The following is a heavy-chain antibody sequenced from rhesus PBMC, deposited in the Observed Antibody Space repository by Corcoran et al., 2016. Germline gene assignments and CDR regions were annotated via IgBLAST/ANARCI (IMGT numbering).Heavy chain of an antibody. D-gene: IGHD1-26*01. CDR2: IYGSRTST. CDR3: ARVSGTTDY. CDR1: GGSISDSYW. V-gene: IGHV4S10*01. Sequence: QVQLQESGPGVVKPSETLSLTCAVSGGSISDSYWWSWNRQPPGKGLEWIGNIYGSRTSTNYNPSLKSRVPISKDTSKTQFSLRLSSVTAADTAVYYCARVSGTTDYWGQGVLVTVSS. J-gene: IGHJ4*01.